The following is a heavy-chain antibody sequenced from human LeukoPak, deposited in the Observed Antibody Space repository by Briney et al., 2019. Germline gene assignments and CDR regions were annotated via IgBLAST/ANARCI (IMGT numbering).Heavy chain of an antibody. CDR1: GFNFSGSA. CDR3: TRPGYSSGWTDN. D-gene: IGHD6-19*01. Sequence: GGSLRLSCAASGFNFSGSAMHWVRQASGKRLEWVGRIRIKANSYATTYGASVKGRFTISRDDSKNTVYLQMNSLKTEDTAVYYCTRPGYSSGWTDNWGQGTLVTVSS. J-gene: IGHJ4*02. CDR2: IRIKANSYAT. V-gene: IGHV3-73*01.